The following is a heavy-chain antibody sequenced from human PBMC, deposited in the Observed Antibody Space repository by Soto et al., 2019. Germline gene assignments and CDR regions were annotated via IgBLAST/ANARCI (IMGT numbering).Heavy chain of an antibody. V-gene: IGHV4-39*02. Sequence: KTSETLSLTCTVSGGSISSSSYYWGWIRQPPGKGLEWIGSIYYSGSTYYNPSLKSRVTISVDTSKNQFSLKLSSVTAADTAVYYCARDLVSNYGYYYGMDVWGQGTTVTVSS. CDR3: ARDLVSNYGYYYGMDV. CDR2: IYYSGST. D-gene: IGHD4-4*01. J-gene: IGHJ6*02. CDR1: GGSISSSSYY.